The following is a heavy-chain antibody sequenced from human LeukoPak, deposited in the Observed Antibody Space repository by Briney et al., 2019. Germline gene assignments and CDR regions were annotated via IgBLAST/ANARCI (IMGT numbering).Heavy chain of an antibody. CDR2: ISSSSSTI. J-gene: IGHJ6*03. D-gene: IGHD2-8*01. CDR1: GFTFSSYS. CDR3: ARVNGVPPLLYIDV. Sequence: QPGGSLRLSCAASGFTFSSYSMNWVRQAPGKGLEWVSYISSSSSTIYYADSVKGRFTISRDNAKNSLYLQMNSLRAEDTAVYYCARVNGVPPLLYIDVWGKGTTVTVSS. V-gene: IGHV3-48*01.